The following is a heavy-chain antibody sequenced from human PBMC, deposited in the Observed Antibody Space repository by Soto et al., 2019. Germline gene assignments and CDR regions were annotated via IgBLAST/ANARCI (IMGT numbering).Heavy chain of an antibody. D-gene: IGHD4-17*01. CDR2: ISSSSSTI. CDR3: ARVMWYGDYLRGAFDI. J-gene: IGHJ3*02. Sequence: EVQLVESGGGLVQPGGSLRLSCAASGFPFSSYSMNWVRQAPGKGLEWVSYISSSSSTIYYADSVKGRFTISRDNAKNSLYLQMNSLRAEDTAVYYCARVMWYGDYLRGAFDIWGQGTMVTVSS. V-gene: IGHV3-48*01. CDR1: GFPFSSYS.